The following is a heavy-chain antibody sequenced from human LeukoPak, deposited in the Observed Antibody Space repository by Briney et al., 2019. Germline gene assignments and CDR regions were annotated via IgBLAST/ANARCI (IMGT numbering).Heavy chain of an antibody. CDR1: GFTFSSYA. Sequence: SGGSLRLSCAASGFTFSSYAMSWVRQAPGKGLEWVSAISGSGGSTYYADSVKGRFTISRDNSKNTLYLQMNSLRAEDTAVYYCARSRYFDWLQYYYYYMDVWGKGTTVTISS. D-gene: IGHD3-9*01. V-gene: IGHV3-23*01. J-gene: IGHJ6*03. CDR2: ISGSGGST. CDR3: ARSRYFDWLQYYYYYMDV.